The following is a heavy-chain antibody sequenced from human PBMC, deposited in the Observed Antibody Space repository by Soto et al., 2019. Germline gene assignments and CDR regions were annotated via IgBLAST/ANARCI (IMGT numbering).Heavy chain of an antibody. J-gene: IGHJ4*02. CDR2: ISWNSGSI. D-gene: IGHD5-18*01. CDR1: GFTFDDYA. Sequence: PGGSLRLSCAASGFTFDDYAMHWVRQAPGKGLEWVSGISWNSGSIGYADSVKGRFTISRDNAKNSLYLQMNSLRAEDTALYYCAKDDTATQLMGVDYWGQGTLVTVSS. V-gene: IGHV3-9*01. CDR3: AKDDTATQLMGVDY.